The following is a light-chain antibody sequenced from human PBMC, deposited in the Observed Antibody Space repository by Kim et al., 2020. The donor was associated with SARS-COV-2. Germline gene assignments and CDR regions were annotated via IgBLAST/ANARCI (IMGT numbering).Light chain of an antibody. V-gene: IGKV3-20*01. CDR2: AAS. Sequence: EIVLTQSPGTLSLSPGERATLSCRASQSVDSDYLAWYQQKRGQAPRLLIYAASGRATDIPDRFSGSGSGTDFTLSISRLEPEDFTVYYCQYSDNALLTFGGGTKMDIK. CDR1: QSVDSDY. J-gene: IGKJ4*01. CDR3: QYSDNALLT.